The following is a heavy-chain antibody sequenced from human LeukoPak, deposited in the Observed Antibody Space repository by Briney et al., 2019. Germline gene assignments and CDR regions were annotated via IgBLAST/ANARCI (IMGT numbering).Heavy chain of an antibody. V-gene: IGHV3-53*01. D-gene: IGHD3-22*01. CDR2: IYSGGST. CDR3: AKPYYYDSSGYRNPTDY. CDR1: GFTFSSYW. J-gene: IGHJ4*02. Sequence: GGSLRLSCAASGFTFSSYWMSWVRQAPGKGLEWVSVIYSGGSTYYADSVKGRFTISRDNSKNTLYLQMNSLRAEDTAVYYCAKPYYYDSSGYRNPTDYWGQGTLVTVSS.